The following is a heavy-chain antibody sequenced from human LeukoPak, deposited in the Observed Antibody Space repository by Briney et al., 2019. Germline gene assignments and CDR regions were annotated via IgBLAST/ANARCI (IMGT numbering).Heavy chain of an antibody. D-gene: IGHD3-9*01. CDR2: INPSGGST. CDR1: GYTFTSYY. V-gene: IGHV1-46*01. Sequence: GASVKVSCKASGYTFTSYYMHWVRQAPGQGLEWMGIINPSGGSTSYAQKFQGRVTMTRDTSTSTVYMELSSLRSEDTAVYYCARDYDILTGDYYYYYGMDAWGQGTTVTVSS. J-gene: IGHJ6*01. CDR3: ARDYDILTGDYYYYYGMDA.